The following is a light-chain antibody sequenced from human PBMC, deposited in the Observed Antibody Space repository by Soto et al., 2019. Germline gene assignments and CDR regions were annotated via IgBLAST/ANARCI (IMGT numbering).Light chain of an antibody. V-gene: IGLV2-14*01. CDR3: SSYTSSSTLV. Sequence: QSVLTQPASVSGSPGQSITISCTATSSDVGSYNYVSWYQQYPGRAPKHMIYEVTNRPSGVSNRFSGSKSGNTASLIISGLQADDEADYYCSSYTSSSTLVFGGGTKLTVL. CDR2: EVT. CDR1: SSDVGSYNY. J-gene: IGLJ2*01.